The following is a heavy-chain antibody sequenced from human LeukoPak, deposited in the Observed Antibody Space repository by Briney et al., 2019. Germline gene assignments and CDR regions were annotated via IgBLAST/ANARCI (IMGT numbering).Heavy chain of an antibody. CDR1: GYTLTELS. Sequence: GASVKVSCKVSGYTLTELSMHWVRQAPGKGLEWMGGFDPEDGETIYAQKFQGRVTMTEDTSTDTAYMELSSLRSEDTAVYYCATIRYYYDSSGYLKYWGQGTLVTVSS. CDR3: ATIRYYYDSSGYLKY. V-gene: IGHV1-24*01. J-gene: IGHJ4*02. D-gene: IGHD3-22*01. CDR2: FDPEDGET.